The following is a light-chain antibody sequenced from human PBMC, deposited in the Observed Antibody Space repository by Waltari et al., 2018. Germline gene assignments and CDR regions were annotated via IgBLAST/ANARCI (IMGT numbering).Light chain of an antibody. V-gene: IGKV4-1*01. J-gene: IGKJ1*01. CDR2: WAS. Sequence: DIVMTQSPDSLAVSLGERATICCRSSQSLLYVSNNKNYLAWYQQKPGQPPKLLISWASTRESGVPDRFSGSGSGTDFTLTISRLQAADVAVYYCQQYYSTPRTFGQGTRVEIK. CDR1: QSLLYVSNNKNY. CDR3: QQYYSTPRT.